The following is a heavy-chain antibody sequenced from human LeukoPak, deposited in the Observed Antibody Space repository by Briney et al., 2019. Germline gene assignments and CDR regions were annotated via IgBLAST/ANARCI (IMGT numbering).Heavy chain of an antibody. CDR3: ARDVKSYTSGASYFDY. V-gene: IGHV3-48*01. CDR1: GFTFNTYS. Sequence: GGSLRLSCAASGFTFNTYSMNWVRQAPGQGLEWVSYITSSSSTMFYADSVRGRFTISRDNAKNSLYLQMNNLRAEDTAVYYCARDVKSYTSGASYFDYWGQGTLVTVSS. CDR2: ITSSSSTM. J-gene: IGHJ4*02. D-gene: IGHD6-19*01.